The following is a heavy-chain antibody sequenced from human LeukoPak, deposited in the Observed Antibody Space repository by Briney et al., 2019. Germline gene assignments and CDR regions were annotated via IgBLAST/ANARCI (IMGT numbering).Heavy chain of an antibody. V-gene: IGHV3-21*01. J-gene: IGHJ6*03. Sequence: GGSLRLSCAASGFTFSSYSMNWVRHAPGKGLEWVSSISSSSSYIYYADSVKGRFTISRDNAKNSLYLQMNSLRAEDTAVYYCAREYSSSWGRYYMDVWGKGTTVTVSS. D-gene: IGHD6-13*01. CDR1: GFTFSSYS. CDR2: ISSSSSYI. CDR3: AREYSSSWGRYYMDV.